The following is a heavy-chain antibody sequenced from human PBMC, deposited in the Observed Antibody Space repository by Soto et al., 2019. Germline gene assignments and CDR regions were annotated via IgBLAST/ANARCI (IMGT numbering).Heavy chain of an antibody. CDR2: IIPILGIA. Sequence: QVQLVQSGAEVKKPGSSVKVSCKASGGTFSSYTISWVRQAPGQGLEWMGRIIPILGIANYAQKFQGRVTITADKSTSTASMQLSSLRSEDTAVYYCARGTGYYDLLTGLNWFDPWGQGTLVTVSS. CDR1: GGTFSSYT. D-gene: IGHD3-9*01. J-gene: IGHJ5*02. CDR3: ARGTGYYDLLTGLNWFDP. V-gene: IGHV1-69*02.